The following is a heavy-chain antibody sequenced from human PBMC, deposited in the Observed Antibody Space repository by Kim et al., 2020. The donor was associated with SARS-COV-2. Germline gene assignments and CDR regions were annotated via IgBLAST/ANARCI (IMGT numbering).Heavy chain of an antibody. CDR3: ARGVLRFLEWFPFDY. Sequence: ASVKVSCKAFGYTFTSYAMHWVRQAPVQRLECMGWINAGNGNTKYSQKFKGRVTITRDTSASTAYMELSSLRSEDTAVYYCARGVLRFLEWFPFDYWGQGTRVTVSS. CDR1: GYTFTSYA. J-gene: IGHJ4*02. V-gene: IGHV1-3*01. D-gene: IGHD3-3*01. CDR2: INAGNGNT.